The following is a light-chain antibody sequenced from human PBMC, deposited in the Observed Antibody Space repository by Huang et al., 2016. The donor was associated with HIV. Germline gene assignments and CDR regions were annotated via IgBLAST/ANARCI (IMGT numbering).Light chain of an antibody. Sequence: DIQMTQSPSTLSASIGDRVTITCRASQSISSWLAWYQQKPGKAPKLLIYDASSLESGVPSRFSGSGSGTEFTLTISSLQPDNFATYYCQQYSSFPYAFGQGTKLEIK. CDR1: QSISSW. CDR2: DAS. CDR3: QQYSSFPYA. V-gene: IGKV1-5*01. J-gene: IGKJ2*01.